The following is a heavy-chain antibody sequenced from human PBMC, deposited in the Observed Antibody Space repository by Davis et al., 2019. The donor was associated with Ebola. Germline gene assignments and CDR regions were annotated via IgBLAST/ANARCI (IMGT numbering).Heavy chain of an antibody. D-gene: IGHD6-6*01. J-gene: IGHJ4*02. CDR3: ARLPAARNLGPQD. Sequence: GESLKISCAASGFTFSSYSMNWVRQAPGKGLEWVSHISSSSSTIYYADSVKGRFTISRDNAKNSLYLQMNSLRDEDTAVYYCARLPAARNLGPQDWGQGTLVTVSS. CDR2: ISSSSSTI. V-gene: IGHV3-48*02. CDR1: GFTFSSYS.